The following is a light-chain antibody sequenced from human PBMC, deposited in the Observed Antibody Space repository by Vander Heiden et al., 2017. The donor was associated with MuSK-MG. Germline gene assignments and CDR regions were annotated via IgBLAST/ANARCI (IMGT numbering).Light chain of an antibody. V-gene: IGKV1-5*03. J-gene: IGKJ4*01. CDR3: RRDNSYPIT. CDR2: KAS. Sequence: DIQMTQSPSTLSASVGDRVTITCRASQSISSWLAWYQQKPGKAPKLLIYKASSLESAVPSRFSGSGSGTEFTLSIISLQPDAFATYYCRRDNSYPITFGGGTKVEIK. CDR1: QSISSW.